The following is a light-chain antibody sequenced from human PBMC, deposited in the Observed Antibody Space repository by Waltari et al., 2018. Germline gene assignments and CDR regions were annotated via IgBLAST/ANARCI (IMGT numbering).Light chain of an antibody. Sequence: QSALTQPASVSGTPGPSITISCSGTTSDVGSSDLVSWYQQHPGEAPKLLICEVFKRPPDTSSRFSGAKSGSTASLTISGLQPEDEAEYYCCSYAGRGTYVFGSGTKVTVL. J-gene: IGLJ1*01. CDR2: EVF. CDR3: CSYAGRGTYV. V-gene: IGLV2-23*02. CDR1: TSDVGSSDL.